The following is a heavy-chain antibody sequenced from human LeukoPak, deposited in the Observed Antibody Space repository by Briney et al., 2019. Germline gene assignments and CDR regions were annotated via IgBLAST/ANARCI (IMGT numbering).Heavy chain of an antibody. CDR3: ARDREDYYDSSGADY. Sequence: GGSLRLSCAASGFTFSSYWMSWVRQAPGKGLEWVANIKQDGSEKYYVDSVKGRFTISRDNAKNSLYLQMNSLRAEDTAVYYCARDREDYYDSSGADYWGQGTLVTVSS. CDR1: GFTFSSYW. J-gene: IGHJ4*02. V-gene: IGHV3-7*01. CDR2: IKQDGSEK. D-gene: IGHD3-22*01.